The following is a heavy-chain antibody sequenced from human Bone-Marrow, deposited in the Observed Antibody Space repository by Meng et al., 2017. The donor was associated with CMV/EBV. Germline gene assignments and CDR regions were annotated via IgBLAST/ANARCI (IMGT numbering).Heavy chain of an antibody. CDR3: ARDSPMGDYYYYYGMDV. Sequence: ASVKVSCKASGYTFTGYYMHWVRQAPGQGLEWMGWINPNSGGTNYAQKFQGRVTMTRDTSISTAYMELSRLRSDDTAVYYCARDSPMGDYYYYYGMDVWGQGTTVTVSS. CDR2: INPNSGGT. J-gene: IGHJ6*02. CDR1: GYTFTGYY. D-gene: IGHD3-16*01. V-gene: IGHV1-2*02.